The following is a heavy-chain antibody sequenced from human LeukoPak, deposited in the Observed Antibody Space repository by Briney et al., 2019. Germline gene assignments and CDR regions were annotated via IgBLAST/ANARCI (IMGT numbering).Heavy chain of an antibody. CDR3: ARDKVTGASYFDY. D-gene: IGHD7-27*01. CDR1: GFTFSSFG. J-gene: IGHJ4*02. CDR2: IWYDGSDK. V-gene: IGHV3-33*01. Sequence: GGSLRLSCAASGFTFSSFGMHWVRQAPGKGLEWVAVIWYDGSDKYYADSEKGRFTISRDNSKNTLYLQMNSLRAEDTAVYYCARDKVTGASYFDYWGQGTLVTVSS.